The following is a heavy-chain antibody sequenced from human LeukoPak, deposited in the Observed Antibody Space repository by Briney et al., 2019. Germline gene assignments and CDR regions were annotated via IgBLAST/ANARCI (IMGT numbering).Heavy chain of an antibody. CDR3: ARANYYDFWSGQYYFDY. CDR1: GYTFTSFA. J-gene: IGHJ4*02. Sequence: ASVKVSCKASGYTFTSFAIHWVRQALGQRLEWMGWINAGNGNTKYSQKFQGRVTISRDTSASTAYMELSSLRSEDTAVYYCARANYYDFWSGQYYFDYWGQGTLVTVSS. CDR2: INAGNGNT. D-gene: IGHD3-3*01. V-gene: IGHV1-3*01.